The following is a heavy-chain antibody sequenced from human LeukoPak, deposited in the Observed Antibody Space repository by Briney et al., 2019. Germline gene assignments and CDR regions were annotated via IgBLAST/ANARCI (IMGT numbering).Heavy chain of an antibody. D-gene: IGHD3-10*01. V-gene: IGHV3-30-3*01. Sequence: PGGSLRLSCAASGFTFSSYAMHWVRQAAGKGLEWVAIISYDGTNKYQADSVKGRCTISRDNSKNTLYLQMNSLRGEDTAVYYCARGSWRLVRGAASFDYWGDGTLVAVSS. J-gene: IGHJ4*01. CDR3: ARGSWRLVRGAASFDY. CDR1: GFTFSSYA. CDR2: ISYDGTNK.